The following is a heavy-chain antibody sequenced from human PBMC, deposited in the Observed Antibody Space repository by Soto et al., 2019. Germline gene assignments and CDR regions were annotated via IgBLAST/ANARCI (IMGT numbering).Heavy chain of an antibody. V-gene: IGHV3-48*01. D-gene: IGHD2-2*01. CDR2: ISSSFSPT. Sequence: HPGGSLRLSCAASGFSFSTYSMSWVRQAPGKGLEWVSYISSSFSPTHYADSVKGRSTISRDNAKNSLYLQMNSLRAEDTAVYYCAKNSYFGVVPAVNDYCGQGTLVIVSS. CDR3: AKNSYFGVVPAVNDY. J-gene: IGHJ4*02. CDR1: GFSFSTYS.